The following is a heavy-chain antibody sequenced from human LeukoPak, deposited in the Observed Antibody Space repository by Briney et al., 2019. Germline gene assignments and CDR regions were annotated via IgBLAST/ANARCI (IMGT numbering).Heavy chain of an antibody. CDR2: VYYTGST. Sequence: SETLSLTCAVYGGSFSSYYWSWVRQPPGKGLEWIGFVYYTGSTNYSPSLKSRVTISVDTSKNQFSLKLRSVTAADTAVYYCARISSSNWYNERGAFDVWGQGTMVTVSS. V-gene: IGHV4-59*01. J-gene: IGHJ3*01. D-gene: IGHD6-13*01. CDR3: ARISSSNWYNERGAFDV. CDR1: GGSFSSYY.